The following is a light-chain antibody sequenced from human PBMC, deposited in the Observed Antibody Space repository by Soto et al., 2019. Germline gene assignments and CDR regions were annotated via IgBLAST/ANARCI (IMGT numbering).Light chain of an antibody. Sequence: QSVLTQPASVSGSPGQSITISCTGTSSDVGSYNLVSWCQQHPGKAPKLMIYEVSKRPSGVSNRFSGSKSGNTASLTISGLQPEDEADYYCCSYAASSTFVFGGGTQLTVL. V-gene: IGLV2-23*02. J-gene: IGLJ2*01. CDR2: EVS. CDR1: SSDVGSYNL. CDR3: CSYAASSTFV.